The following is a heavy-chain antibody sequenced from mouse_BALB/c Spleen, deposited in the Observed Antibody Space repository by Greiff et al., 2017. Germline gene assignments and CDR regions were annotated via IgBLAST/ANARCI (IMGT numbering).Heavy chain of an antibody. CDR3: ARSPYVYYFDY. CDR2: ISYSGST. J-gene: IGHJ2*01. V-gene: IGHV3-2*02. Sequence: EVKVEESGPGLVKPSQSLSLTCTVTGYSITSDYAWNWIRQFPGNKLEWMGYISYSGSTSYNPSLKSRISITRDTSKNQFFLQLNSVTTEDTATYYCARSPYVYYFDYWGQGTTLTVSS. CDR1: GYSITSDYA. D-gene: IGHD2-12*01.